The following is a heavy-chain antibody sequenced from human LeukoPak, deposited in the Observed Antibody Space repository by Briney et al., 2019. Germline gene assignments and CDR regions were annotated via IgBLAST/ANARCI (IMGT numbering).Heavy chain of an antibody. CDR1: GYTFTSYD. CDR2: MNPNSGNT. V-gene: IGHV1-8*01. D-gene: IGHD3-22*01. J-gene: IGHJ4*02. Sequence: ASVKVSCKASGYTFTSYDINWVRQTTGQGLEWMGWMNPNSGNTGYAQKFQGRVTMTRNTSISTAYMELSSLRSEDTAVYYCARGSHYDSSGYSYYFDYWDQGTLTTVSS. CDR3: ARGSHYDSSGYSYYFDY.